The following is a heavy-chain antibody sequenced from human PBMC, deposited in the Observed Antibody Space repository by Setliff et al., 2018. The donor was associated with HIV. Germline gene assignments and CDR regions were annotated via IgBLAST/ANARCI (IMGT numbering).Heavy chain of an antibody. CDR1: GYNFFSYG. Sequence: ASVKVSCKASGYNFFSYGISWVRQAPGQGLEWMGWISTFDGNTDYAQNVQDRVTMTTDTSTSTAYMGLSRLRSDDTAVYYCARDFTYDYDSSGPGWGQGTLVTVSS. CDR3: ARDFTYDYDSSGPG. CDR2: ISTFDGNT. V-gene: IGHV1-18*01. J-gene: IGHJ4*02. D-gene: IGHD3-22*01.